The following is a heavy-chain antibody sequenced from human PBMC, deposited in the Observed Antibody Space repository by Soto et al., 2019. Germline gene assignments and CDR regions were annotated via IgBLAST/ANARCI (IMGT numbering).Heavy chain of an antibody. Sequence: EVQLLESGGGLVQPGGSLRLSCAASGFTFSNYAVTWVRQAPGKGLEWVSTISGSGGSTYYADSVKGRFTISRDNSKTTLYLQMTSLRAEDTAVYYCAKDQGSSWYEIVYWGQGTLVTVSS. CDR3: AKDQGSSWYEIVY. D-gene: IGHD6-13*01. CDR1: GFTFSNYA. J-gene: IGHJ4*02. V-gene: IGHV3-23*01. CDR2: ISGSGGST.